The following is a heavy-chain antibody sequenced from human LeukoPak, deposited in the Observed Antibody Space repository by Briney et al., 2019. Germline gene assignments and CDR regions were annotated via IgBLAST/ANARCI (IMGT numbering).Heavy chain of an antibody. Sequence: GGSLRLSCAASGFTFSSYTMSWVRQAPGKGLEWVSLISGSGTSTQYADSVKGRFTISRDSSKNTLYLQMKSLTAEDTAVYHCAKGIVAVTAMNYFDYWGQGTLVTVSS. CDR3: AKGIVAVTAMNYFDY. J-gene: IGHJ4*02. CDR2: ISGSGTST. V-gene: IGHV3-23*01. CDR1: GFTFSSYT. D-gene: IGHD2-21*02.